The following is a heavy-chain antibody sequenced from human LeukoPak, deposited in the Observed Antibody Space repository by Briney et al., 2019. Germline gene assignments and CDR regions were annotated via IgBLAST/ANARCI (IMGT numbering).Heavy chain of an antibody. CDR2: INHSGST. D-gene: IGHD2-2*01. Sequence: PSETLSLTCAVYGGSFSGYYWSWIRQPPGKGLEWIGEINHSGSTNYNPSLKSRVTISVDTSKNQFSLKLSSVTAADTAVYYCASLRVVPAAQEGNDYWGQGTLVTVSS. V-gene: IGHV4-34*01. J-gene: IGHJ4*02. CDR3: ASLRVVPAAQEGNDY. CDR1: GGSFSGYY.